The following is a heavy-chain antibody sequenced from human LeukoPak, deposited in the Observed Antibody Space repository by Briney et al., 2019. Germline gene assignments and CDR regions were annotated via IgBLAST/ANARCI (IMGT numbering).Heavy chain of an antibody. CDR2: ISYDGTKT. V-gene: IGHV3-30*03. D-gene: IGHD2-2*03. Sequence: GGSLRLSCAASGFTLSSYWMSWVRQAPGKGLEWVAAISYDGTKTYYADSVKGRITISRDNFKNALHLQMNSLRAEDTAVYYCVRQMDEGLDIWGQGTMVTVSS. J-gene: IGHJ3*02. CDR1: GFTLSSYW. CDR3: VRQMDEGLDI.